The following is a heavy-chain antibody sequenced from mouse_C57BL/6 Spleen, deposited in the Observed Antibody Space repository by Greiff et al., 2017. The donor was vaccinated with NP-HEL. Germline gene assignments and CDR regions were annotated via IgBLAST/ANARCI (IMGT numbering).Heavy chain of an antibody. CDR2: IDPEDGDT. CDR1: GFNITDYY. CDR3: ARDYYGSSPAWFAY. D-gene: IGHD1-1*01. V-gene: IGHV14-2*01. Sequence: VQLQQSGAELVKPGASVKLSCTASGFNITDYYMHWVKQRTEQGLEWIGRIDPEDGDTKYAPKFQGKATLTADPSSNTAYLQLSSLTSEDTAVYYCARDYYGSSPAWFAYWGQGTLVTVSA. J-gene: IGHJ3*01.